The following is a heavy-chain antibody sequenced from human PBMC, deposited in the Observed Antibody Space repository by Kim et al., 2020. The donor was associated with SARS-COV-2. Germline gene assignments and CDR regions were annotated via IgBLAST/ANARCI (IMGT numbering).Heavy chain of an antibody. J-gene: IGHJ4*02. CDR1: GASITNDDW. V-gene: IGHV4-4*02. CDR2: IYHRGTI. D-gene: IGHD3-22*01. CDR3: ARSFGGDRYYDSNGYYWRFAY. Sequence: SETLSLTCAVSGASITNDDWWSWVRQPPGKGLEGIGEIYHRGTINYNPSLKSRVTISMDKSKNQFYLNLNAVTAADTAVYYCARSFGGDRYYDSNGYYWRFAYWGQGTLVTVSS.